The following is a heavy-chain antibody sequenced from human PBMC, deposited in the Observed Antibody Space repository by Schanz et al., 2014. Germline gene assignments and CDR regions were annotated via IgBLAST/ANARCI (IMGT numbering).Heavy chain of an antibody. CDR2: ISGSGGST. CDR3: VRDSFFAFDY. D-gene: IGHD3-3*01. Sequence: VQLVESGGGVVQPGRSLRLSCAASGFTFGDYAMTWVRQAPGKGLEWVSAISGSGGSTYYADSVKGRFTMSRDNAKNSVFLQMNSLRAEDTAVYYCVRDSFFAFDYWGQGTLVTVSS. V-gene: IGHV3-23*04. CDR1: GFTFGDYA. J-gene: IGHJ4*02.